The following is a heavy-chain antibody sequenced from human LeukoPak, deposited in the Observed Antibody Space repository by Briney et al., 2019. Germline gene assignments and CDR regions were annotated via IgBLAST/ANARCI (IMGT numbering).Heavy chain of an antibody. CDR3: ARSIEPQSSIAARGRFDY. D-gene: IGHD6-6*01. CDR2: INWNGGST. CDR1: GFTFDDYG. V-gene: IGHV3-20*04. Sequence: GGSLRLSCAASGFTFDDYGMSWVRQAPGKGLEWVSGINWNGGSTGYADSVKGRFTISRDNAKNSLYLQMNSLRAEDTALYYCARSIEPQSSIAARGRFDYWGQGTLVTVSS. J-gene: IGHJ4*02.